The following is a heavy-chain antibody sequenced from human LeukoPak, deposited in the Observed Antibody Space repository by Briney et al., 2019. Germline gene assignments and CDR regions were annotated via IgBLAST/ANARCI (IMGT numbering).Heavy chain of an antibody. CDR2: IDKKDKGYATAT. D-gene: IGHD1-26*01. CDR1: GFTFSGSA. V-gene: IGHV3-73*01. Sequence: PGGSLRLSCAASGFTFSGSAIHWVRQSSGKGLEWVGQIDKKDKGYATATAYAASVKGRSTISRDDSINTAYLQMKSLKTEDTALYYCTRDSGTYNWFGPWGQGTLVTVSS. J-gene: IGHJ5*02. CDR3: TRDSGTYNWFGP.